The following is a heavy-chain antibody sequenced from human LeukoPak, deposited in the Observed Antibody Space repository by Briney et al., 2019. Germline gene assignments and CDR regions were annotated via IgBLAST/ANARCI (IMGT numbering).Heavy chain of an antibody. CDR1: GFTFSNYA. J-gene: IGHJ4*02. D-gene: IGHD6-19*01. V-gene: IGHV3-23*01. CDR2: ISGSGDTT. Sequence: GGSLRLSCAASGFTFSNYAMRWVRQAPGKGLEWVSGISGSGDTTYYADSVKGRFTITRDNSKNTLHLQMNSLRAEDTAVYFCARRSGVAVAGAFDYWGQGTLVTVSS. CDR3: ARRSGVAVAGAFDY.